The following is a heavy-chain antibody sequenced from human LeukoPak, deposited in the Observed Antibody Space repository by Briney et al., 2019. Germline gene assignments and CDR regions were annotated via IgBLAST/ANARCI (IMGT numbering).Heavy chain of an antibody. CDR2: ITSSSSSI. J-gene: IGHJ3*02. CDR1: GFPFSTYS. D-gene: IGHD1-26*01. CDR3: ASWVVGAKTHRFEI. Sequence: GGSLRLSCAASGFPFSTYSMNWVRQAPGKGLEWVSYITSSSSSIYYTDSVKGRFTISRDDAKNSLYLQMNSLRDEDTAVYYCASWVVGAKTHRFEIWGRGTMVTVSS. V-gene: IGHV3-48*02.